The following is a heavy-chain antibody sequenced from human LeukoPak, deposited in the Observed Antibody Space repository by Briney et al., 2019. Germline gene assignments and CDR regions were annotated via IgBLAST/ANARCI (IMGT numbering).Heavy chain of an antibody. J-gene: IGHJ4*02. CDR1: GFTFSNYW. Sequence: PGGSLRLSCAASGFTFSNYWMHWVRQAPGKGRVWVSRINSDGSSTSYADSVKGRFTISRDNAKNKVYLQMNSLRAEDTAVYYCGRDLDLIKPDYWGQGTLVTVSS. D-gene: IGHD2-8*01. CDR3: GRDLDLIKPDY. CDR2: INSDGSST. V-gene: IGHV3-74*01.